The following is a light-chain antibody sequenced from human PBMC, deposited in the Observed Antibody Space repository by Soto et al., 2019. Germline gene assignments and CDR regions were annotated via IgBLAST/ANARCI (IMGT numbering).Light chain of an antibody. V-gene: IGLV2-14*01. J-gene: IGLJ1*01. Sequence: QSALTQPASVSGSPGQSITTSCTGTSSDVGGYNYVSWYQQHPGKAPKLMIYEVNKRPSEVSNRFSGSKSGNTASLTIPGLQPEDEADYYCNSYTSRYTFVLGTGTKVTVL. CDR3: NSYTSRYTFV. CDR2: EVN. CDR1: SSDVGGYNY.